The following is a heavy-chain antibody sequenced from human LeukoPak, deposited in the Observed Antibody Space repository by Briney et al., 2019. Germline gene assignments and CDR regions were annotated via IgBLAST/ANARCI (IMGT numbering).Heavy chain of an antibody. J-gene: IGHJ5*02. CDR1: GDSIRTNNF. V-gene: IGHV4-39*01. CDR2: ISYNGIT. D-gene: IGHD5-24*01. Sequence: PSETLSLTCSLSGDSIRTNNFWAWIRQPPGMELEWIGSISYNGITYYNPFLTSRAIVSVDTSKNQFSLNLNSVTAADTAVYYCARRNGHTWDVGNWFDPWGQGTLVTVSS. CDR3: ARRNGHTWDVGNWFDP.